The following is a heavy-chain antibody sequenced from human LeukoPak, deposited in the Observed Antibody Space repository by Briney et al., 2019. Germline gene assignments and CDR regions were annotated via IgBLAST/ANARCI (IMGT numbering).Heavy chain of an antibody. CDR3: ARDDYDSSLY. D-gene: IGHD3-22*01. CDR1: GLTFSSYG. CDR2: IWYDGSNK. J-gene: IGHJ4*02. Sequence: PGGSLRLSCAASGLTFSSYGMHWVRQAPGKGLEWVAVIWYDGSNKYYVDSVKGRFTISRDNSKNTLYLQMNSLRAEDTAVYYCARDDYDSSLYWGQGTLVTVSS. V-gene: IGHV3-33*01.